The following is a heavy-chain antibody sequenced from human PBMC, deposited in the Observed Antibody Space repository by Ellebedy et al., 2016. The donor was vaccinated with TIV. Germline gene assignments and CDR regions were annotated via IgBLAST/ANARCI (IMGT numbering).Heavy chain of an antibody. CDR1: GGSISSSSYY. CDR2: IYYSGST. Sequence: MPSETLSLTCTVSGGSISSSSYYWGWIRQPPGKGLEWIGSIYYSGSTYYNPSLKSRVTISVDTSKNQFSLKLSSVTAADTAVYYCARHSPGRRNFDYWGQGTLVTVSS. J-gene: IGHJ4*02. CDR3: ARHSPGRRNFDY. V-gene: IGHV4-39*01. D-gene: IGHD6-25*01.